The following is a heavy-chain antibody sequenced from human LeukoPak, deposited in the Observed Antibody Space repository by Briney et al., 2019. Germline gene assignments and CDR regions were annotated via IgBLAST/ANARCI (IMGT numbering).Heavy chain of an antibody. CDR1: GFIFSSYS. CDR2: ISSSSSYI. V-gene: IGHV3-21*01. D-gene: IGHD3-22*01. J-gene: IGHJ4*02. Sequence: PGGSLRLSCAASGFIFSSYSMNWVRQAPGKGLEWVSSISSSSSYIYYADSVKGRFTISRDNAKNSLYLQMNSLRAEDTAVYYCASLHYDSSDFDYWGQGTLVTVSS. CDR3: ASLHYDSSDFDY.